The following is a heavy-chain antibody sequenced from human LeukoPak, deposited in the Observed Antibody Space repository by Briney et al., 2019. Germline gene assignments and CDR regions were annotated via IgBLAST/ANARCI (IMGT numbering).Heavy chain of an antibody. CDR1: GYTFTSYA. CDR3: ARPLLYYYDSSGYYLYAFDI. J-gene: IGHJ3*02. CDR2: INTNTGNP. Sequence: GASVKVSCKASGYTFTSYAMNWVRQAPGQGLEWMGWINTNTGNPTYAQGFTGRFVFSLDTSVSTAYLQISSLKAEDTAVYYCARPLLYYYDSSGYYLYAFDIWGQGTMVTVSS. D-gene: IGHD3-22*01. V-gene: IGHV7-4-1*02.